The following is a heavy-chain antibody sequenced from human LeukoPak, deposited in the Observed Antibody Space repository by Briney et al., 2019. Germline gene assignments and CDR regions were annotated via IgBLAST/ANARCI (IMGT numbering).Heavy chain of an antibody. D-gene: IGHD3-10*01. Sequence: SETLSLACAVYGGSFSGYYWSWIRQPPGKGLEWIGEINHSGSTNYNPSLKSRVTISVDTSKNQFSLKLSSVTAADTAVYYCARGRITMVRGVSFRYFDYWGQGTLVTVSS. V-gene: IGHV4-34*01. CDR3: ARGRITMVRGVSFRYFDY. CDR1: GGSFSGYY. J-gene: IGHJ4*02. CDR2: INHSGST.